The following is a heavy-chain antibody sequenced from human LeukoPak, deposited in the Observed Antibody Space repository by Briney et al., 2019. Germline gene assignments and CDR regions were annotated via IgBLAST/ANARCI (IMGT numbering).Heavy chain of an antibody. J-gene: IGHJ3*02. CDR1: GGSISSGSYY. D-gene: IGHD2-2*01. CDR2: IYTSGST. V-gene: IGHV4-61*02. CDR3: ASTGVVVPAALDAFDI. Sequence: SETPSLTCTVSGGSISSGSYYWSWIRQPAGKGLEWIGRIYTSGSTNYNPSLKSRVTISVDTSKNQFSLKLSSVTAADTAVYYCASTGVVVPAALDAFDIWGQGTMVSVSS.